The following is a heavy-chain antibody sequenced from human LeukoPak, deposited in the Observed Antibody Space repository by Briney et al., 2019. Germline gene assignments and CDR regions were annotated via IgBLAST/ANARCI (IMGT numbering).Heavy chain of an antibody. Sequence: ASVKVSCKASGYTFTSYYMHWVRQAPGQGLEWMGIINPSGGSTSYAQKFQGRVTMTRDMSTSTVYMELSSLRSEDTAVYYCARDGIAAAAFDPWGQGTLVTVSS. D-gene: IGHD6-13*01. V-gene: IGHV1-46*01. CDR1: GYTFTSYY. J-gene: IGHJ5*02. CDR3: ARDGIAAAAFDP. CDR2: INPSGGST.